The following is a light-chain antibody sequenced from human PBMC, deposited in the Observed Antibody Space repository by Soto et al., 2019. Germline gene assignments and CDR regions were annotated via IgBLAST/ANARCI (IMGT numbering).Light chain of an antibody. Sequence: QSVLTQPASVSGSPGQSITISCSGTSSDFGGYNVVSWYQQHPGKAPKLIIYEGTKRPSGVSNRLSGSKSGNAASLTISGLQTEDEADYYCCSYADTSTSCVVFGGGTKLTVL. CDR2: EGT. V-gene: IGLV2-23*01. J-gene: IGLJ2*01. CDR3: CSYADTSTSCVV. CDR1: SSDFGGYNV.